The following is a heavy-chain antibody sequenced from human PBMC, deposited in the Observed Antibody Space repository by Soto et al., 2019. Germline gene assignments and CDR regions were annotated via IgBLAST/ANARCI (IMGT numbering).Heavy chain of an antibody. D-gene: IGHD2-15*01. CDR3: AMSSRFCSGDICYAAH. J-gene: IGHJ4*02. CDR2: VSGNGDNV. CDR1: GFTFNNYA. V-gene: IGHV3-23*01. Sequence: GGSLRLSCAAAGFTFNNYAMSWVRQAPGKGLEWVSSVSGNGDNVYYADTLKGRLTISRDNSKNTVYLQMNSLRDEDTATYYCAMSSRFCSGDICYAAHWGQGTQVTVSS.